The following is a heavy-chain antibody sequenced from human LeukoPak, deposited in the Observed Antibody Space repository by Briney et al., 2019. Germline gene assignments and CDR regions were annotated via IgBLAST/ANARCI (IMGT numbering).Heavy chain of an antibody. Sequence: PSETLSLTCTVSGGSISSGSYYWSWIRQPAGKGLEWIGRIYTSGSTNYNPSLKSRVTISVDTSKNQYSLKLSSVTAADTAVYYCAIRGDLSVLDAFDIWGQGTMVTVSS. CDR1: GGSISSGSYY. CDR3: AIRGDLSVLDAFDI. CDR2: IYTSGST. J-gene: IGHJ3*02. D-gene: IGHD3-10*01. V-gene: IGHV4-61*02.